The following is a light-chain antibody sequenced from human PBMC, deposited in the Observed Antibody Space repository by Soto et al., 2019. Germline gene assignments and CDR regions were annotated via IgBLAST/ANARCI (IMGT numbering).Light chain of an antibody. V-gene: IGLV1-47*02. CDR3: AAWDDSLSGVV. Sequence: QSVLTQPPSTSGTPGQRVTISCSGSASNIGTNPVYWYQQLPGTAPRLLIYTHNHRSSGVPDRFSGSKSDTSASLAISGLQSDDEAEYYCAAWDDSLSGVVFGGGTKLTVL. CDR1: ASNIGTNP. CDR2: THN. J-gene: IGLJ2*01.